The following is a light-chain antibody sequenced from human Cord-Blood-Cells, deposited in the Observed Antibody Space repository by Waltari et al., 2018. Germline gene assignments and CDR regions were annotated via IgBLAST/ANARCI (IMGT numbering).Light chain of an antibody. J-gene: IGLJ3*02. CDR2: EVS. CDR1: SSDVGGYNY. V-gene: IGLV2-14*01. Sequence: HSALTQPASVPGSPGQSITISCPGTSSDVGGYNYVSWYQQHPGKAPKLMIYEVSKRPSGVSNRFSGSKSGNTASLTISGLQAEDEADYYCSSYTSSSTWVFGGGTKLTVL. CDR3: SSYTSSSTWV.